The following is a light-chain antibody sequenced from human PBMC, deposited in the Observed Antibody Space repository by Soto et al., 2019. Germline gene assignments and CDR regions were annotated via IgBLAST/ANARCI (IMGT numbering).Light chain of an antibody. CDR1: ESISSW. Sequence: DIQMTQSPSTLSASVGDRVTITCRASESISSWLAWYQQKPGKAPKVLIYKASNLQSGVPARFSGSGSGTDCTLTISSLQPDDFATYYCQQCNSYPPTCGQGTTVDI. CDR3: QQCNSYPPT. V-gene: IGKV1-5*03. J-gene: IGKJ1*01. CDR2: KAS.